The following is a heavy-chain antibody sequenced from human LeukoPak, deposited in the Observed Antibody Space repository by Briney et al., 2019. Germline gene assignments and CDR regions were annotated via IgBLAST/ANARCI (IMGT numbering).Heavy chain of an antibody. J-gene: IGHJ3*02. CDR3: ARYQVVVAATAAFDI. CDR2: ISSSSSYI. Sequence: PGGSLRLSCAASGFTFSSYSMNWVRQAPGKGLEWVSSISSSSSYIYYADSVKGRFTISRDNAKTSLYLQMNSLRAEDTAVYYCARYQVVVAATAAFDIWGQGTMVTVSS. CDR1: GFTFSSYS. D-gene: IGHD2-15*01. V-gene: IGHV3-21*01.